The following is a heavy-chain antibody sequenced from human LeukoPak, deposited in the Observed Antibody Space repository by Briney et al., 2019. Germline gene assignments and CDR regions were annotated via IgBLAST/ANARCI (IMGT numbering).Heavy chain of an antibody. CDR3: ARYSLGCFDY. D-gene: IGHD5-18*01. CDR2: IYYSGST. CDR1: GGSISSGGYY. J-gene: IGHJ4*02. V-gene: IGHV4-31*03. Sequence: SETLSLTCTVSGGSISSGGYYWSWIRQHPGKGLEWIGYIYYSGSTYYNPSPKSRVTISVDTSKNQFSLKLSSVTAAGTAVYYCARYSLGCFDYWGQGTLVTVSS.